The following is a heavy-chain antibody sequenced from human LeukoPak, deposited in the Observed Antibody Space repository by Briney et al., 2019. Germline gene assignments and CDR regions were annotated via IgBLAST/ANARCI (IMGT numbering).Heavy chain of an antibody. CDR2: INPNSGGT. Sequence: ASVKVSCKASGYTFTGYYMHWVRQAPGQGLEWMGWINPNSGGTNYAQKFQGRVTMTRDTSISTAYMELSRLRSDDTAVYYCARVTLRTYYYGSGSYPEAFDIWGQGTMVTVSS. V-gene: IGHV1-2*02. CDR3: ARVTLRTYYYGSGSYPEAFDI. J-gene: IGHJ3*02. D-gene: IGHD3-10*01. CDR1: GYTFTGYY.